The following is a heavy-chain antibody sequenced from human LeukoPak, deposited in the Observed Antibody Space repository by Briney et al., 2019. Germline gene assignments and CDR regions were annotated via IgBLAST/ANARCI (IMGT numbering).Heavy chain of an antibody. CDR3: AKRSGATPKLGGHNY. D-gene: IGHD1-26*01. J-gene: IGHJ4*02. CDR1: GFTFSSYA. CDR2: ISGSGGST. Sequence: PGGSLRLSCAASGFTFSSYAMSWVRQAPGKGLEWVSAISGSGGSTYYADSVKGRFTISRDNSKNTLYLQMNSLRAEDTAVYYCAKRSGATPKLGGHNYWGQGTLVTVSS. V-gene: IGHV3-23*01.